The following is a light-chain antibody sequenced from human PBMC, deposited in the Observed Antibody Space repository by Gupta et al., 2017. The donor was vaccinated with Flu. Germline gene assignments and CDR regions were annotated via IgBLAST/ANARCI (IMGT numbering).Light chain of an antibody. Sequence: QSALTQPRSVSGSPGQSVTISCTGTSSDVGGYNYVSWYQQHPGKDPKLMIYDVSKRPSGVPDRFSGSKSGNTASLTISGLQAEEEADYYCCSYAGSYTWVFGGGNKLTVL. V-gene: IGLV2-11*01. J-gene: IGLJ3*02. CDR1: SSDVGGYNY. CDR3: CSYAGSYTWV. CDR2: DVS.